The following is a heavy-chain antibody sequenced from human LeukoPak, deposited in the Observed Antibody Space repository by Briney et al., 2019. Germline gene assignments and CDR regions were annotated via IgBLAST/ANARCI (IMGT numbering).Heavy chain of an antibody. Sequence: GGSLRLSCVASGFTFGKYWMSWVRQAPGKGLEWVANIKLDGSNKYYADSVKGRFTISRDNSKNTLYLQMNSLRAEDTAVYYCAKDLTYYYDSSGYYWGQGTLVTVSS. J-gene: IGHJ4*02. CDR1: GFTFGKYW. D-gene: IGHD3-22*01. CDR3: AKDLTYYYDSSGYY. CDR2: IKLDGSNK. V-gene: IGHV3-30*02.